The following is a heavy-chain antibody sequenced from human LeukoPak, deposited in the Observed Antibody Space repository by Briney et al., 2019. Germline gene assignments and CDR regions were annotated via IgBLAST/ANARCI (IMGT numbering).Heavy chain of an antibody. Sequence: PGGSLRLSCAASGFPVSSNYMSWVRQAPGKGLEWVSVIYSGGSTYYADSVKGRFTISRDNSKNTLYLQMNSLRAEDTAVYYCARETVADLQYYFDYWGQGTLVTVSS. V-gene: IGHV3-53*01. CDR1: GFPVSSNY. CDR3: ARETVADLQYYFDY. J-gene: IGHJ4*02. D-gene: IGHD4-23*01. CDR2: IYSGGST.